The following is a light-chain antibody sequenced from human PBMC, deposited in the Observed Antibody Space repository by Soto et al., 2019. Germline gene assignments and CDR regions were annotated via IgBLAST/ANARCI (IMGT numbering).Light chain of an antibody. J-gene: IGLJ2*01. CDR1: NSNIGSNP. Sequence: QAVVTQSPSASGTPGQRVTISCSGSNSNIGSNPVNWYQQLPGMAPKLLISANNQRPSGVPDRFSGSKSGTSASLAISGLQSEDEADYYCATWDGSLNAVVFGGGTKVTV. CDR3: ATWDGSLNAVV. CDR2: ANN. V-gene: IGLV1-44*01.